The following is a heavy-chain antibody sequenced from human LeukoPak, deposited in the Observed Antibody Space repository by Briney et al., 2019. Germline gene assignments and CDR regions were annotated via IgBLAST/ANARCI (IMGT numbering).Heavy chain of an antibody. V-gene: IGHV4-30-4*01. J-gene: IGHJ6*02. CDR1: GGSISSGDYY. D-gene: IGHD4-11*01. CDR3: ARDLNDYSNSDGMDV. CDR2: IYYSGSA. Sequence: KPSETLSLTCTVSGGSISSGDYYWSWIRQPPGKGLEWIGYIYYSGSAYYNPSLKSRVTISVDTSKNQFSLKLSSVTAADTAVYYCARDLNDYSNSDGMDVWGQGTTVTVSS.